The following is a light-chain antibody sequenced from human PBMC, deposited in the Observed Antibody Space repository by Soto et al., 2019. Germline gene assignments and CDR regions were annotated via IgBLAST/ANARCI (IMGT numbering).Light chain of an antibody. V-gene: IGKV3-20*01. CDR2: GAS. Sequence: VLTQSPGTQSLSPVERATLSCRASLSVSSSYLAWYQQKPGQAPRPLIYGASNRATGIPDRFSGSGSGTDFTLTISRLEPEDFAVYYCQQYGSSPIPFGQVTLLAIK. CDR3: QQYGSSPIP. CDR1: LSVSSSY. J-gene: IGKJ5*01.